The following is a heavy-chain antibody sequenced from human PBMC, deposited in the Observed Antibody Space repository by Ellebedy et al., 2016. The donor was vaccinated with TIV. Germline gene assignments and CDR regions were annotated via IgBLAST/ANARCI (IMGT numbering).Heavy chain of an antibody. CDR2: IYYSGST. J-gene: IGHJ4*02. CDR3: ARLHYYEGYYFDY. V-gene: IGHV4-39*01. CDR1: GGSISSSSYY. Sequence: MPSETLSLTCTVSGGSISSSSYYWGWIRKPPGKGLEWIGSIYYSGSTYYNPSLKSRVTISVDTSKNQFSLKLSSVTAADTAVYYCARLHYYEGYYFDYWGQGTLVTVSS. D-gene: IGHD3-22*01.